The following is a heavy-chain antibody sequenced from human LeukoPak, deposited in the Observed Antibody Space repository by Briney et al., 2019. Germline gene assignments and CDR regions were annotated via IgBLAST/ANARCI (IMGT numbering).Heavy chain of an antibody. CDR2: INHSGST. CDR1: GGSFSGYY. J-gene: IGHJ4*02. V-gene: IGHV4-34*01. Sequence: SETVSLTCPVYGGSFSGYYWSWIRQPPGKGLDWIGEINHSGSTNYNPSLKRRAIKSVDTSNNQCSLKLSSLTAADTGVYYCARDSPVWAKYQPTTFAYCGQGTLVTVSA. CDR3: ARDSPVWAKYQPTTFAY. D-gene: IGHD2-2*01.